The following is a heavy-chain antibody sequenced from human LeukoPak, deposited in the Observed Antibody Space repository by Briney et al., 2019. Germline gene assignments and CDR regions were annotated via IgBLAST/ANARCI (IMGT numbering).Heavy chain of an antibody. J-gene: IGHJ4*02. CDR2: ISKDGGNK. D-gene: IGHD2-2*01. CDR3: AREDQQLPDY. CDR1: GFTFNSYA. Sequence: GGSLRLSCTASGFTFNSYAMHWVRQSPGKGLEWVAVISKDGGNKYCVDSVKGRLTISRDNSMNTVYLQMSSLRPADTAVYYCAREDQQLPDYWGQGTLVTVCS. V-gene: IGHV3-30-3*01.